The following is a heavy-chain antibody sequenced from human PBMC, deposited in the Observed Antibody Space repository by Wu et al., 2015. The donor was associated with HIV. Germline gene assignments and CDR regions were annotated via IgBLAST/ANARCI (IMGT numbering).Heavy chain of an antibody. CDR1: GGTFSSYA. V-gene: IGHV1-69*05. J-gene: IGHJ4*02. CDR3: ARGGYSGYHRRPYYFDY. CDR2: IIPIFGTA. Sequence: QVQLVQSGAEVKKPGSSVKVSCKASGGTFSSYAISWVRQAPGQGLEWMGGIIPIFGTANYAQKFQGRVTITTDESTSTAYMELSSLRSEDTAVYYCARGGYSGYHRRPYYFDYWGQGTLVTVSS. D-gene: IGHD5-12*01.